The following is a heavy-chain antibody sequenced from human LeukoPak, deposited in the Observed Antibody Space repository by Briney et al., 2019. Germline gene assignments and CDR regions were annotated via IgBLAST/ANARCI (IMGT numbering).Heavy chain of an antibody. Sequence: QPGWSLRLSCAAAGFTIRWYWMSWVRKAPGKGLELVANINEDGNKKYYVDSVKGRFTISRDNTKNSLYLQMNSLRAEDTALYYCARGCTSNSCYDYWGQGTVVTVSS. J-gene: IGHJ4*02. D-gene: IGHD2-2*01. CDR3: ARGCTSNSCYDY. CDR1: GFTIRWYW. V-gene: IGHV3-7*01. CDR2: INEDGNKK.